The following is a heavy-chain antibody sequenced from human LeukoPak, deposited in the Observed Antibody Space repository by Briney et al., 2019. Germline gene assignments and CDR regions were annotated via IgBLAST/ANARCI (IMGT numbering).Heavy chain of an antibody. CDR2: ISYDGSNK. J-gene: IGHJ3*02. CDR3: ARNYYDSGGYFDAFDI. D-gene: IGHD3-22*01. V-gene: IGHV3-30-3*01. Sequence: GRSLRLSCAASGFTFSSYAMDWVRQAPGKGLEWVAVISYDGSNKYYADSVKGRFTISRDNSKNTLYLQMNSLRAEDTAVYYCARNYYDSGGYFDAFDIWGRGTMVTVSS. CDR1: GFTFSSYA.